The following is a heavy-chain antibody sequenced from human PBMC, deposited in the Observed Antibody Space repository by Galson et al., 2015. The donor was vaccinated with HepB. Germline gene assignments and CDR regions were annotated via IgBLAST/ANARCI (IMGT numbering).Heavy chain of an antibody. D-gene: IGHD3-16*01. CDR1: GFRFSNYA. J-gene: IGHJ4*02. Sequence: SLRLSCAASGFRFSNYAMSWVRQAPGKGLERVAVLSSHGDNEYYADSVKGRFTISRDNSENTVYLQMHSLRVEDTAVYYCARTFYFDYWGQGTLVTVSS. CDR3: ARTFYFDY. CDR2: LSSHGDNE. V-gene: IGHV3-30*04.